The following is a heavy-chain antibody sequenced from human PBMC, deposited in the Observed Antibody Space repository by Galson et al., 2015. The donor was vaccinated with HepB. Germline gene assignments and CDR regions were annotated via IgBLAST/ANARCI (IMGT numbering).Heavy chain of an antibody. D-gene: IGHD6-13*01. Sequence: SLRLSCAASGFTFSGSAIHWVRQPSGKGPECVGRIGSKGHNYATSYVPSLKGRFTISRDDSKNMAYLHMKSLKTEDTAVYYCTRLGDFSGYSSRWGQGTLVTVSS. J-gene: IGHJ4*02. CDR2: IGSKGHNYAT. V-gene: IGHV3-73*01. CDR1: GFTFSGSA. CDR3: TRLGDFSGYSSR.